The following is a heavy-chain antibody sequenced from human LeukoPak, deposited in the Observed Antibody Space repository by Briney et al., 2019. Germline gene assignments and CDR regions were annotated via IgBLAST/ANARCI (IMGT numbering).Heavy chain of an antibody. D-gene: IGHD2-21*01. V-gene: IGHV4-4*07. CDR2: IYNSGIT. CDR3: ARDAGIPYCGGDCYPDY. Sequence: SETLSLTCTVSGGSISSCYWSWIRQPAGKGLEWIGRIYNSGITDYIASLKSRVTISVDTSRNQFSLKLSSVTAADTAVYYCARDAGIPYCGGDCYPDYWGQGTLVTVSS. CDR1: GGSISSCY. J-gene: IGHJ4*02.